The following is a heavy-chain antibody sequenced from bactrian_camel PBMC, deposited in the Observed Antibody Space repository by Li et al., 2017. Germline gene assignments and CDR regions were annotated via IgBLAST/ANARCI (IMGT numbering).Heavy chain of an antibody. J-gene: IGHJ4*01. CDR1: GFDFSRYG. Sequence: VQLVESGGGLVQPGGSLRLSCAASGFDFSRYGMSWVRQAPGKGLEWVSGINTGGTYYADSAKGRFTISRDNAKNTLYLQLNELKPEDTAVYYCAADLIDWIYLALWGQGTQVTVS. CDR2: INTGGT. CDR3: AADLIDWIYLAL. D-gene: IGHD1*01. V-gene: IGHV3S40*01.